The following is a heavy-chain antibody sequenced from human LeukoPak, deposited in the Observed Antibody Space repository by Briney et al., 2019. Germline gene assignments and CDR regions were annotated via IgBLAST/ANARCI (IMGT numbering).Heavy chain of an antibody. D-gene: IGHD2-2*01. Sequence: GASVKVSCKASGYTFTSYGISWVRQATGQGLEWMGWISAYNGNTNYAQKLQGRVTMTTDTSTSTAYMELRSLRSDDTAVYYCARDGIVVVPAASSPRSYGMDVWGQGTTVTVSS. J-gene: IGHJ6*02. V-gene: IGHV1-18*01. CDR3: ARDGIVVVPAASSPRSYGMDV. CDR2: ISAYNGNT. CDR1: GYTFTSYG.